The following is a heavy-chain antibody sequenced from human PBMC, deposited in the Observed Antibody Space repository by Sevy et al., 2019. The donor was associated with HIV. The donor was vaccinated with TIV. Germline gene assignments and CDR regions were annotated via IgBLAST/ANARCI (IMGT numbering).Heavy chain of an antibody. J-gene: IGHJ4*02. V-gene: IGHV6-1*01. CDR3: ARAVAGVYYFDY. CDR2: SYYRSTWHK. CDR1: GDSVSRNGAA. Sequence: QSQTLSLTCVISGDSVSRNGAAWNWIRQSPSRGLEWLGRSYYRSTWHKDYAISVKSRLTITPDTSKNQFFLQLNSVTPEDTAMYHCARAVAGVYYFDYWGQGTLVTVSS. D-gene: IGHD6-19*01.